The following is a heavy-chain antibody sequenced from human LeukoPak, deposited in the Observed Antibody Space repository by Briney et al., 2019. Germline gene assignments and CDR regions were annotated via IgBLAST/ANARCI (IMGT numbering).Heavy chain of an antibody. CDR1: GGFISSGGYS. CDR3: ARAEVATLLLY. J-gene: IGHJ4*02. CDR2: IYHSGST. D-gene: IGHD5-12*01. V-gene: IGHV4-30-2*01. Sequence: SETLSLTCAVSGGFISSGGYSWSWIRQPPGKGLEWIGYIYHSGSTYYNPSLKSRVTISVDRSKNQFSLKLSSVTAADTAVYYCARAEVATLLLYWGQGTLVTVSS.